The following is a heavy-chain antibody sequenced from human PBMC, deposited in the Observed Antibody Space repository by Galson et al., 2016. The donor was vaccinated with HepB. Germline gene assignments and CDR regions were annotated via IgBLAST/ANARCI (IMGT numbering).Heavy chain of an antibody. J-gene: IGHJ4*02. CDR3: ARAYNYGCAF. D-gene: IGHD5-18*01. V-gene: IGHV1-46*01. Sequence: SVKVSCKASGYTFTNYYIHWVRQAPGQGLGWMGTINPSGGSTNYAQRFQGRVTVTRDTSTSTVYMELSSLRSEDTAVYYCARAYNYGCAFWGQGTLVTVSS. CDR2: INPSGGST. CDR1: GYTFTNYY.